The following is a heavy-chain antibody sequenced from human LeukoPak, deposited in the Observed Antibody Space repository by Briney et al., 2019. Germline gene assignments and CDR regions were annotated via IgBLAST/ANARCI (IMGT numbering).Heavy chain of an antibody. CDR2: ISGSGGST. CDR1: GFPFSSYA. Sequence: GGSLRLSCAASGFPFSSYAMSWVRQAPGKGLEWVSAISGSGGSTYYADSVKGRFTISRDNSKNTLYLQMNSLRAEDTAVYYCAKHMRGYSYGYFDYWGQGTLVTVSS. J-gene: IGHJ4*02. CDR3: AKHMRGYSYGYFDY. D-gene: IGHD5-18*01. V-gene: IGHV3-23*01.